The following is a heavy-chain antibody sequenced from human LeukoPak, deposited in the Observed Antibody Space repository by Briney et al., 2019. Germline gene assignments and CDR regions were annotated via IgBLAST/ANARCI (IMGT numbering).Heavy chain of an antibody. CDR3: AESHGYNHDY. D-gene: IGHD5-18*01. Sequence: GRSLRLSCVVSGLTSGFTFSSYAMHSVRQAPEKGLERGALISYDGGSEYYADSVQGRITISRDNSKNTVFLQMDSLRAEDTAVYYCAESHGYNHDYWGQGALVTVSS. V-gene: IGHV3-30-3*01. CDR1: GFTFSSYA. CDR2: ISYDGGSE. J-gene: IGHJ4*02.